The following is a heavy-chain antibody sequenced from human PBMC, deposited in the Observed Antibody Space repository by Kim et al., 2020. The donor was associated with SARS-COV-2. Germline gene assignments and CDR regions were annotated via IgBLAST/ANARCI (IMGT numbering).Heavy chain of an antibody. D-gene: IGHD6-13*01. CDR2: ISSSGAYL. CDR1: GFIFIDYS. Sequence: GGSLRLSCTASGFIFIDYSLTWVRQAPGKGLEWVSSISSSGAYLYYSDSVKGRFTISRDNVKNSLYLQMSSLRAGDTTVYYCARTVTAASGYYYFYRMDVWGQGSSVTFSS. V-gene: IGHV3-21*06. J-gene: IGHJ6*02. CDR3: ARTVTAASGYYYFYRMDV.